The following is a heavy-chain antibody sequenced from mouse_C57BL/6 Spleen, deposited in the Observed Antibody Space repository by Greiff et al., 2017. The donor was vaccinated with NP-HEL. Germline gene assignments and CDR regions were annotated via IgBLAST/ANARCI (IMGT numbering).Heavy chain of an antibody. CDR3: TRGLWYY. CDR2: IDPDTGGT. J-gene: IGHJ2*01. V-gene: IGHV1-15*01. CDR1: GYTFTDYE. D-gene: IGHD1-1*02. Sequence: QVQLQESGAELVRPGASVTLSCKASGYTFTDYEMHWVKQTPVHGLEWIGAIDPDTGGTAYNQKFKGKAILTADKSSSTAYMELRSLTSEDSAVYYCTRGLWYYWGQGTTLTVSS.